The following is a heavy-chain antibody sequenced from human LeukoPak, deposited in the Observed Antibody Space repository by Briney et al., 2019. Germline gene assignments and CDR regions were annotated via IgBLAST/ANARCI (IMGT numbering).Heavy chain of an antibody. J-gene: IGHJ4*02. V-gene: IGHV3-23*01. Sequence: GRSLRLSCAASEFTFSTYAIHWVRQAPGKGLEWVAGISDSGGSTNYADSVKGRFTISRDNAKNTLYLQMNSLRAEDTAVYFCAKRGVVIRVILVGFHKQAYYFDSWGQGALVTVSS. CDR3: AKRGVVIRVILVGFHKQAYYFDS. CDR1: EFTFSTYA. D-gene: IGHD3-10*01. CDR2: ISDSGGST.